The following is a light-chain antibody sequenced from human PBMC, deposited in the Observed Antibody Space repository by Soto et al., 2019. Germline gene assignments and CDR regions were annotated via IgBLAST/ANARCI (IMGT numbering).Light chain of an antibody. J-gene: IGKJ1*01. CDR3: QQSYSTPT. CDR1: QSIGTY. CDR2: GAS. V-gene: IGKV1-39*01. Sequence: DIQVTQSPSSLSASVGDRFTITCRASQSIGTYLNWYHQKPGKAPQLLIYGASTLQSGVPSRFSASGSGTHFTLTINSLQPEDFGTYSCQQSYSTPTFGQGTTVNIK.